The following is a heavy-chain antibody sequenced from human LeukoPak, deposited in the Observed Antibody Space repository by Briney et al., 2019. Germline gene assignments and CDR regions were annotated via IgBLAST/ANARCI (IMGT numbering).Heavy chain of an antibody. V-gene: IGHV3-21*01. J-gene: IGHJ4*02. Sequence: PGGSLRLSCAASGFTFSSYSMNWVRQAPGEGLEWVSSIISSSSYIYYADSVKGRFTISRDNDKNSLYLQTNTLRAEDTAVYYCARDWAYYYDSSGYPIDYWGQGTLVTVSS. CDR1: GFTFSSYS. CDR2: IISSSSYI. D-gene: IGHD3-22*01. CDR3: ARDWAYYYDSSGYPIDY.